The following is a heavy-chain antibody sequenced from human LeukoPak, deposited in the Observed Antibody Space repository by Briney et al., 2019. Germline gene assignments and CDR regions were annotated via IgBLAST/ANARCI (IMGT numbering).Heavy chain of an antibody. Sequence: SVKVSCKASGGTFSSYAISWVRQAPGQGLEWMGGIIPIFGTANYAQEFQGRVRITADDSTSTAYMELSSLRSEDTAVYYCARDDYGDHGSPIHAFDIWGQGTMVTVSS. J-gene: IGHJ3*02. CDR2: IIPIFGTA. V-gene: IGHV1-69*01. D-gene: IGHD4-17*01. CDR1: GGTFSSYA. CDR3: ARDDYGDHGSPIHAFDI.